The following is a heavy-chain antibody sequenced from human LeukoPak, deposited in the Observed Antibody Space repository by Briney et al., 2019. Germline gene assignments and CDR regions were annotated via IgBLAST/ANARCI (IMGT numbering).Heavy chain of an antibody. D-gene: IGHD2-2*01. V-gene: IGHV1-3*01. CDR1: GYTFTSYD. J-gene: IGHJ4*02. Sequence: ASVKVSCKASGYTFTSYDINWVRQATGQGLEWMGWINAGNGDTKFSQKFQGRVTFTRDTSASTAYMELNSLRSEDTAVYYCARGYCSSTSCQYYFDSWGQGTLVTVSS. CDR2: INAGNGDT. CDR3: ARGYCSSTSCQYYFDS.